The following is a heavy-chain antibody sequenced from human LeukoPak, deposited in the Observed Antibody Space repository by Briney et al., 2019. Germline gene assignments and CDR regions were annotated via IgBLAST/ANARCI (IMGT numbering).Heavy chain of an antibody. V-gene: IGHV4-4*07. D-gene: IGHD3-22*01. CDR2: ISTSGST. J-gene: IGHJ6*03. CDR3: AGLYYYMDV. CDR1: GGSISSYY. Sequence: SETLSLTCTVSGGSISSYYWSWIREPAGKGLEWIGRISTSGSTNYNPSLKSRVTMSVDTYKNQFSLKLNSVTAADTAVYYCAGLYYYMDVWGKGTTVTVSS.